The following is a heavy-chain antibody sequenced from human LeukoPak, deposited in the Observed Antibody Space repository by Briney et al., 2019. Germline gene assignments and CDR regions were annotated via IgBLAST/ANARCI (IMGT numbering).Heavy chain of an antibody. J-gene: IGHJ4*02. Sequence: GGSLRLSCAASGFTVSSNYMSWVRQAPGKGLEWVSLIYSGGSTYYTGSVKGRFTISRDNSKNTLYLQMNSLRAEDTAVYYCAKDGVLRFLEWLPHPYYFDYWGQGTLVTVSS. CDR1: GFTVSSNY. D-gene: IGHD3-3*01. V-gene: IGHV3-53*01. CDR3: AKDGVLRFLEWLPHPYYFDY. CDR2: IYSGGST.